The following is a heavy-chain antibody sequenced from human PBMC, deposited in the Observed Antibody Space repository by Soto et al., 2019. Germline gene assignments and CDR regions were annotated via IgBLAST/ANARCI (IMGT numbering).Heavy chain of an antibody. CDR1: GGSISSYY. CDR3: ARSDYGDRYYFDY. Sequence: SETLYLTCTVSGGSISSYYWSWIRQPPGKGLEWIGYIYYSGSTYYKASLKSRLIISVDTSKNQFSLKLSSVTAADTAVYYCARSDYGDRYYFDYWGQGTLVTVSS. CDR2: IYYSGST. D-gene: IGHD4-17*01. V-gene: IGHV4-59*08. J-gene: IGHJ4*02.